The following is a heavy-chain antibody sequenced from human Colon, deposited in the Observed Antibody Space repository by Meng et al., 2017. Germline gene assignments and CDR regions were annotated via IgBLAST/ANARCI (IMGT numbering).Heavy chain of an antibody. J-gene: IGHJ4*02. CDR3: ARGGAPPYYFDY. V-gene: IGHV1-8*02. CDR1: GYTFSNFE. D-gene: IGHD1-26*01. CDR2: MNPASGKT. Sequence: QVQLVQSGAEVKKPGASVRVPCETSGYTFSNFEVNWVRQASGHGLEWMGWMNPASGKTGYAHKFQGRVTLTRNTSTGTAYMELTSLTPDDTAVYYCARGGAPPYYFDYWGQGTLVTVSS.